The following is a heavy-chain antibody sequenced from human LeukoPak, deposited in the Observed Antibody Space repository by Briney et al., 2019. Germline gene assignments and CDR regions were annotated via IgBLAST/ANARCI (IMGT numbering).Heavy chain of an antibody. CDR1: GGSISSGDYY. V-gene: IGHV4-30-4*08. J-gene: IGHJ4*02. CDR3: ARVHSELWSRSLYYFDY. D-gene: IGHD3-3*01. Sequence: SETLSLXCTVSGGSISSGDYYWSWIRQPPGKGLEWIGYIYYSGSTYYNPSLKSRFTISVDTSKNQFSLNLSSVTAADTAVYYCARVHSELWSRSLYYFDYWGQGTLVTVSS. CDR2: IYYSGST.